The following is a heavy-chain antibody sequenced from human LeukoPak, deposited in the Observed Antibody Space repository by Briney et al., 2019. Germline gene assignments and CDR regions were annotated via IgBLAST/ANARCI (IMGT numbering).Heavy chain of an antibody. CDR1: GFTFDDYG. V-gene: IGHV3-66*01. D-gene: IGHD4/OR15-4a*01. CDR3: SRDLSYGDVPNWYFDL. CDR2: IYSGGST. J-gene: IGHJ2*01. Sequence: QPGGSLRLSCAASGFTFDDYGMSWVRQAPGKGLEWVSVIYSGGSTYYADSVKGRFAVSRDSSENTLYLQMNSLRAEDTAVYYCSRDLSYGDVPNWYFDLWGRGTLVTVSS.